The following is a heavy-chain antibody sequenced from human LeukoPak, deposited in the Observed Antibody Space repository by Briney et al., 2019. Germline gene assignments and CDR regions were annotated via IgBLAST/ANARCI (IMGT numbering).Heavy chain of an antibody. CDR1: GGSISSSSYY. CDR2: IYYSGST. V-gene: IGHV4-39*07. D-gene: IGHD3-10*02. Sequence: SETLSLTCTVSGGSISSSSYYWGWIRQPPGKGLEWIGSIYYSGSTYYNPSLKSRVTMSVDTSKNQFSLKLSSVTAADTAVYYCARVSLFGELFNYDAFDIWGQGTMVTVSS. CDR3: ARVSLFGELFNYDAFDI. J-gene: IGHJ3*02.